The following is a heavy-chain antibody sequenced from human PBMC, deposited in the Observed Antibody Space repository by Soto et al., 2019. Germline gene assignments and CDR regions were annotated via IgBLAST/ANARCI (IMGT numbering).Heavy chain of an antibody. V-gene: IGHV4-28*03. CDR2: IYYSGSA. D-gene: IGHD2-2*01. CDR3: ARGDYAKAFDI. J-gene: IGHJ3*02. CDR1: GYSISSSNW. Sequence: PSETLSLTCAVSGYSISSSNWWGWIRQPPGKGLEWIGNIYYSGSAYYNPSLKSRVTMSVDTSKNQFSLKLTSVTAVDTAMYYCARGDYAKAFDIWGQGTTVTVSS.